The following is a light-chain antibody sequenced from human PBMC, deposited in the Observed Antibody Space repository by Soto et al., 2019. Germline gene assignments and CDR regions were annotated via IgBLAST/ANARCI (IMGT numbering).Light chain of an antibody. V-gene: IGKV1-5*01. CDR3: QQYSDSSGA. CDR2: DAS. Sequence: DIQVTQSPSTLSASVGDRVTITCGASQSIGTWLAWYQQKPGKAPKLLIFDASTLESGVPSRFSGSGSGTDFTLTISSLQPDDFETYYCQQYSDSSGAFGQGTTVDIK. J-gene: IGKJ1*01. CDR1: QSIGTW.